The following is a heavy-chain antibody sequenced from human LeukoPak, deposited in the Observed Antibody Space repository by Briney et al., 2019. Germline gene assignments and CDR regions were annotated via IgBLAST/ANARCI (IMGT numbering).Heavy chain of an antibody. J-gene: IGHJ3*01. Sequence: SQTLSLTCAVSGGSIDSGGYSWSWIRQPPGEGLEWIGYIYYSGSTNYNPSLKSRVTMSVDTSKNQFSLKLSSVTAADTAVYYCARVPGGGTAANWGQGTMVTVSS. CDR2: IYYSGST. CDR3: ARVPGGGTAAN. CDR1: GGSIDSGGYS. V-gene: IGHV4-61*08. D-gene: IGHD1-7*01.